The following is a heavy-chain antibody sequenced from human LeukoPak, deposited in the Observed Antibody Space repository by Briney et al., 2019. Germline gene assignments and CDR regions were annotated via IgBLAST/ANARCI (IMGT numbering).Heavy chain of an antibody. CDR3: ARDGPGVSFYYYYYYMDV. J-gene: IGHJ6*03. CDR2: INPSGGST. V-gene: IGHV1-46*01. D-gene: IGHD7-27*01. Sequence: ASVKDSCKASGYTFTSYYMHWVRQAPGQGLEWMGIINPSGGSTSYAQKFQGRVTMTRDTSTSTVYMELSSLRSEDTAVYYCARDGPGVSFYYYYYYMDVWGKGTTVTVSS. CDR1: GYTFTSYY.